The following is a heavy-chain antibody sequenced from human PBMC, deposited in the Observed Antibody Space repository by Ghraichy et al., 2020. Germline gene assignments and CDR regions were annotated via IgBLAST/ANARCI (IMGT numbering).Heavy chain of an antibody. D-gene: IGHD2-2*01. CDR2: ITAYNGNT. V-gene: IGHV1-18*04. Sequence: ASVKVSCKIGRAHVCTPVTRFLRVGRVLLHKKIGCITAYNGNTNYAQKLQGRVTMTTDTSTSTAYMELRSLRSYDTAVYYCARVYCSSTSCYYGMDVWGQVTTVTVS. CDR3: ARVYCSSTSCYYGMDV. J-gene: IGHJ6*02. CDR1: AHVCTPV.